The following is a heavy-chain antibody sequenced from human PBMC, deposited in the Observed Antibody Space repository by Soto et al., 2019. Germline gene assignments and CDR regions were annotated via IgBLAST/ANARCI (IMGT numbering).Heavy chain of an antibody. Sequence: GGSLRLSCAASGFTFSSYSMNWVRQAPGKGLEWVSYISSSSSTIYYADSVKGRFTISRDNAKNSLYLQMDSLRVEDTAVYYCARDHCSSTSCYPYYYYYMDVWGKGTTVTVSS. CDR1: GFTFSSYS. CDR2: ISSSSSTI. D-gene: IGHD2-2*01. J-gene: IGHJ6*03. V-gene: IGHV3-48*01. CDR3: ARDHCSSTSCYPYYYYYMDV.